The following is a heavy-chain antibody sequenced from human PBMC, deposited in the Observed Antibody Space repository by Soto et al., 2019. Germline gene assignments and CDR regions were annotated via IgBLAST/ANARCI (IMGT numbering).Heavy chain of an antibody. CDR1: GFSFGSHA. CDR3: AKDRYSTALDPPYCFDF. CDR2: IGASGTTT. D-gene: IGHD5-18*01. V-gene: IGHV3-23*01. Sequence: GGSLRLSCAASGFSFGSHAMSWARQAPGKGVEWVSAIGASGTTTYYADSVKGRFTISRDNSNNILYLQMNSLRAEDTALYYCAKDRYSTALDPPYCFDFWGLGTMVTVSS. J-gene: IGHJ4*02.